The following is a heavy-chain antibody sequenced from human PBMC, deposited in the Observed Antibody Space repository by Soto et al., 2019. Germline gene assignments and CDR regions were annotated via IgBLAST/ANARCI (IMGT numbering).Heavy chain of an antibody. CDR1: GFTFSSYN. J-gene: IGHJ4*02. CDR2: ISHSSSTI. D-gene: IGHD3-10*01. V-gene: IGHV3-48*02. Sequence: PGGSLSLSCAASGFTFSSYNMNWVRQAPGKGLEWVSYISHSSSTIYYADSVKGRFTISRDNAKNSLHLQMNSLRDEDTAVYYCARDHYGSGSFSKFDYWGQGTLVTVSS. CDR3: ARDHYGSGSFSKFDY.